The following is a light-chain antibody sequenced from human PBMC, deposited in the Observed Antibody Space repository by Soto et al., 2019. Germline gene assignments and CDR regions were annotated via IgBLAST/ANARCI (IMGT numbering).Light chain of an antibody. V-gene: IGKV3-15*01. Sequence: EIVMTQSPATLSVSPGERATLSCRASQSVSNNLAWYQQKPGQAPRLLIYGASTRATAIPARFSGYGSGTEFTLTISSLQSEDSAIYYCQQYNNWPLTLGGGTKVDIK. CDR2: GAS. CDR1: QSVSNN. CDR3: QQYNNWPLT. J-gene: IGKJ4*01.